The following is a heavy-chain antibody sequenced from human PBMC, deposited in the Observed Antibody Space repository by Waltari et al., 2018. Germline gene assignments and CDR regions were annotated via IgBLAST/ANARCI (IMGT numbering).Heavy chain of an antibody. CDR1: GFTFSSYG. J-gene: IGHJ4*02. D-gene: IGHD3-3*01. V-gene: IGHV3-30*02. Sequence: QVQLVESGGGVVQPGGSLRLSCAASGFTFSSYGMHWVRQAPGKGGEWGALIRDDGSNKYYADAVKGRFTISRDNSKNTLYLQMNSLRAEDTAVYYCAKDWSGWGQGTLVTVSS. CDR2: IRDDGSNK. CDR3: AKDWSG.